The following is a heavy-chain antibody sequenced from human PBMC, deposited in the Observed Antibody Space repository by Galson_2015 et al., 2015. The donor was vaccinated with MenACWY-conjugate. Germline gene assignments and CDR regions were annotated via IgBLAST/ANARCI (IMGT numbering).Heavy chain of an antibody. J-gene: IGHJ6*02. Sequence: SLRLSCAASGFTFSDYYMSWIRQAPGKGLEWVSYISSSSSYTNYADSVKGRFTISRDNAKNSLYLQMNSLRAEDTAVYYCARTVWPEQSMDVWGQGTTVTVSS. D-gene: IGHD1/OR15-1a*01. V-gene: IGHV3-11*03. CDR3: ARTVWPEQSMDV. CDR2: ISSSSSYT. CDR1: GFTFSDYY.